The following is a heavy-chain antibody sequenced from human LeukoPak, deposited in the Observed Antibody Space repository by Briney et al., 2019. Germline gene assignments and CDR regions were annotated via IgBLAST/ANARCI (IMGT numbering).Heavy chain of an antibody. CDR2: IYHSGST. D-gene: IGHD1-26*01. Sequence: SETLSLTCAVSGYSISSGYYWGWIRQPPGKGLEWIGSIYHSGSTYYNPSLKSRVPISVDTSKNPFSLKLSSVTAADTAVYYCARVGAHDFDYWGQGTLVTVSS. CDR3: ARVGAHDFDY. V-gene: IGHV4-38-2*01. J-gene: IGHJ4*02. CDR1: GYSISSGYY.